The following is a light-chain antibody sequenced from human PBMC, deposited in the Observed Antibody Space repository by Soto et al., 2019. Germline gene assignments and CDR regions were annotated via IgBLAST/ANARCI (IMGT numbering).Light chain of an antibody. CDR3: QQYGGSRWT. CDR2: GAS. Sequence: EIVLTQSPGTLSLSQGERATLSCRASQSVSSTYLAWYKQKPGQAPRLLIYGASNRPTGIRDRLSGSGSGTDFTLTISRLEPEDVAVYYCQQYGGSRWTFGQGTRVDI. V-gene: IGKV3-20*01. CDR1: QSVSSTY. J-gene: IGKJ1*01.